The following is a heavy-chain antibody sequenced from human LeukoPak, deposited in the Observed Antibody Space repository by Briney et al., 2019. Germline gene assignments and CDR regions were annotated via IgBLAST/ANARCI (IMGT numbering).Heavy chain of an antibody. D-gene: IGHD3-22*01. CDR1: GVTFSNYA. Sequence: GRSLRLSCAASGVTFSNYAMHWVRQAPGKGLERGAGISYDGSNKYYTDSVKGRFTISGDNSKNTLYLQMNSLRAEDTAVYYCAKDRSGYFLYYYYYYMDVWGKGTTVTISS. CDR3: AKDRSGYFLYYYYYYMDV. J-gene: IGHJ6*03. V-gene: IGHV3-30*04. CDR2: ISYDGSNK.